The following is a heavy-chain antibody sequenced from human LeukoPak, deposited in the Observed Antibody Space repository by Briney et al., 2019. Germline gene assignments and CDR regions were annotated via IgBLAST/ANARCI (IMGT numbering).Heavy chain of an antibody. Sequence: SETLSLTCTVPGGSISSYYWSWIRQPPGKGLEWIGYIYYSGSTNYNPSIKSRVAISVDTSKNQFSLKLSSVTAADTAVYYCARGGYGVPSYWGQGTLVTVSS. D-gene: IGHD4-17*01. CDR2: IYYSGST. CDR1: GGSISSYY. CDR3: ARGGYGVPSY. J-gene: IGHJ4*02. V-gene: IGHV4-59*01.